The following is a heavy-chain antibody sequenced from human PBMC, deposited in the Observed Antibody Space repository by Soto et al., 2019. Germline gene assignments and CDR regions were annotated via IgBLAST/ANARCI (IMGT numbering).Heavy chain of an antibody. D-gene: IGHD4-17*01. CDR3: ARDSGYGDYAMDV. J-gene: IGHJ6*02. Sequence: EVQLVESGGGLVQPGGSLRLSCAASGFTFSSYWMGWVRQAPGKGLEWVANIKQDGSEKYYVDSVKGRFTISRDNAKNSLYLQMNSLRAEDTAVYYCARDSGYGDYAMDVWGQGTTVTVSS. V-gene: IGHV3-7*04. CDR2: IKQDGSEK. CDR1: GFTFSSYW.